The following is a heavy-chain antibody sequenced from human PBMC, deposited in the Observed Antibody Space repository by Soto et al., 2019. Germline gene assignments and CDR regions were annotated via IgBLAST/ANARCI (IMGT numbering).Heavy chain of an antibody. CDR1: EFTFSSYA. V-gene: IGHV3-30*18. CDR3: AKDQSTNSRSYHALDV. J-gene: IGHJ6*02. CDR2: VSNDGSNK. D-gene: IGHD2-8*01. Sequence: QVQLVESGGGVVQPGESLRLSCAASEFTFSSYAMHWVRQAPGKGLEWVAVVSNDGSNKYYADSVKGRFTISRDNSKNTRNMQMNSLRAEDTAVYYCAKDQSTNSRSYHALDVWGQGTTVTVSS.